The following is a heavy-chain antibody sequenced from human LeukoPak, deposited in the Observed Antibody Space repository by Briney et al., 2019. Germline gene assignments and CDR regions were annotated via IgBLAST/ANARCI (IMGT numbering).Heavy chain of an antibody. CDR1: GFTFSSYT. CDR3: ARDPYDFWSGYSPPYYYYGMDV. D-gene: IGHD3-3*01. CDR2: ISSSSSYI. Sequence: PGGSLRLSCAASGFTFSSYTMSWVRQAPGKGLEWVSSISSSSSYIYYADSVKGRFTISRDNAKNSLYLQMNSLRAEDTAVYYCARDPYDFWSGYSPPYYYYGMDVWGQGTTVTVSS. J-gene: IGHJ6*02. V-gene: IGHV3-21*01.